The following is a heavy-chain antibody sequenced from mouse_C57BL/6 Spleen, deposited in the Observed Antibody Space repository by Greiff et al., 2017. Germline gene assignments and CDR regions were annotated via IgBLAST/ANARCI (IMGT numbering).Heavy chain of an antibody. Sequence: VQLQQSGAELARPGASVKLSCKASGYTFTSYGISWVKQRTGQGLEWIGEIYPRSGNTYSNEKFKGKATLTADKSSSTAYMELRSLTSEDSAVYFCARNPIYYDYDNYWGQGTTLTVSS. V-gene: IGHV1-81*01. CDR1: GYTFTSYG. CDR3: ARNPIYYDYDNY. CDR2: IYPRSGNT. J-gene: IGHJ2*01. D-gene: IGHD2-4*01.